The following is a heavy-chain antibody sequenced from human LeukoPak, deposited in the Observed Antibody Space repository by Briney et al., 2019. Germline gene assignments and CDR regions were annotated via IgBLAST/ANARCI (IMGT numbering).Heavy chain of an antibody. V-gene: IGHV4-4*02. J-gene: IGHJ4*02. Sequence: PSETLSLTCVVSGDSISSSNWWSWVRQPPGKGLEWIGEVYHSGNTNYNPSPKRRVSISVDKSKNQFSLKVRSVTAADTAVYYCARDKGFLGDYFDYWGQGTLVTVSS. CDR3: ARDKGFLGDYFDY. D-gene: IGHD3-3*01. CDR2: VYHSGNT. CDR1: GDSISSSNW.